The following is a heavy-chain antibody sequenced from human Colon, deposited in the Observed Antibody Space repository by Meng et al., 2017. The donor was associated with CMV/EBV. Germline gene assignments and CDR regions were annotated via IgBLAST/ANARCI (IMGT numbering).Heavy chain of an antibody. CDR3: ARLLVGDNDYFDY. CDR1: GFSFSDSF. Sequence: CTASGFSFSDSFMSGVRQAPGKGLEGVANIKQGGSEKYYLDSVKGRFTISRDDARKSLYLQMHSLRAEDTAVYYCARLLVGDNDYFDYWGQGALVTVSS. CDR2: IKQGGSEK. J-gene: IGHJ4*02. D-gene: IGHD2-8*02. V-gene: IGHV3-7*01.